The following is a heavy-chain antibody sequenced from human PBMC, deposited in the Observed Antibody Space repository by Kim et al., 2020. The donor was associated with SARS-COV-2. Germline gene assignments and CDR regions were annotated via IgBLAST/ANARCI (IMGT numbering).Heavy chain of an antibody. Sequence: SETLSLTCAVYGGSFSGYYWSWIRQPPGKGLEWIGEINHSGSTNYNPSLKSRVTISVDTSKNQFSLKLSSVTAADTAVYYCTRGTRYYGSGSYYNKPKYWWFEPWGQGTLVSVSS. CDR2: INHSGST. CDR3: TRGTRYYGSGSYYNKPKYWWFEP. V-gene: IGHV4-34*01. D-gene: IGHD3-10*01. J-gene: IGHJ5*02. CDR1: GGSFSGYY.